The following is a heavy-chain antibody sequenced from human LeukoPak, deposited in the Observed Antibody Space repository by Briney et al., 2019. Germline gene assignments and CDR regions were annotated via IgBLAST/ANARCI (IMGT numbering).Heavy chain of an antibody. Sequence: SETLSLTCTVSGNSISSSSYYWVWIRQPPGKGLEWTGSIYYSGSTYYNPSLKSRVTISVDTSKNQFSLKLNSVTAADTAVYYCAREEYGDYVGYWGQGTLVTVAS. CDR2: IYYSGST. CDR3: AREEYGDYVGY. CDR1: GNSISSSSYY. V-gene: IGHV4-39*07. D-gene: IGHD4-17*01. J-gene: IGHJ4*02.